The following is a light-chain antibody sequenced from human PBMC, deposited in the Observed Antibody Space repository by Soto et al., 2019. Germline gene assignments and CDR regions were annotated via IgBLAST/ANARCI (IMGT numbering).Light chain of an antibody. Sequence: DIQLTQSPSFLSASVGDRVTITCRASQGISSSLAWYQQKPGKAPNLLIYAASSLQSGVPSRFSGSGSGTEFTLTISGRQPEDFASYYWQQLNSYPLTFGGGTKVEIK. J-gene: IGKJ4*01. CDR3: QQLNSYPLT. V-gene: IGKV1-9*01. CDR1: QGISSS. CDR2: AAS.